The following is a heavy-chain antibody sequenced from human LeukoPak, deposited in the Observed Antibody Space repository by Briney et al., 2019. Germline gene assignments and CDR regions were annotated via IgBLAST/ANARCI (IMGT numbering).Heavy chain of an antibody. CDR1: GYTFTSYD. V-gene: IGHV1-8*01. CDR2: MNPNSGNT. J-gene: IGHJ5*02. CDR3: ARKDSSGYVFWRGWFDP. Sequence: EASVKVSCKASGYTFTSYDINWVRQATGQGLEWMGWMNPNSGNTGYAQKFQGRVTMTRNTSISTAYMELSSLRSEDTAVYYCARKDSSGYVFWRGWFDPWGQGTLVTVSS. D-gene: IGHD3-22*01.